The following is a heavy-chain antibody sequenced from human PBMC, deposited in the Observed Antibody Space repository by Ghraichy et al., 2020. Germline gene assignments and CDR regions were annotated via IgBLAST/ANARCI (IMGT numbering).Heavy chain of an antibody. J-gene: IGHJ4*02. CDR1: GGSISSSSYY. D-gene: IGHD3-9*01. CDR2: IYYSGST. Sequence: SETLSLTCTVSGGSISSSSYYWGWIRQPPGKGLEWIGSIYYSGSTYYNPSLKSRVTISVDTSKNQFSLKLSSVTAADTAVYYCARGDDILTGYQGFDYWGQGTLVTVSS. V-gene: IGHV4-39*07. CDR3: ARGDDILTGYQGFDY.